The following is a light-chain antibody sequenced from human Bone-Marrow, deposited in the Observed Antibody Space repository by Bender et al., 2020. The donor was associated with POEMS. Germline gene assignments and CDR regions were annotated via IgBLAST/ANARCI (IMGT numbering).Light chain of an antibody. CDR3: CSFVSKTTAWV. CDR1: SSDVGGYDS. Sequence: QSALTQPASVSGSPGQSITISCTGTSSDVGGYDSVSWYQHHPGKAPKLMLYEVSNRPSGISNRFSGSKSGSTASLRISRVQAEDEAEYYCCSFVSKTTAWVFGGGTTVTVL. V-gene: IGLV2-14*01. CDR2: EVS. J-gene: IGLJ3*02.